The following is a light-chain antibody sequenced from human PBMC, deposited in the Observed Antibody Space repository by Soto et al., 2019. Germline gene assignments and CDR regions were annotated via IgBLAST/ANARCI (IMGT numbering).Light chain of an antibody. Sequence: DVSRSQSPLNLPVTPGEPASLSCRSRQILLHSNGYNYLDWYLQKPGQSPQLLIYLGSNRASGVPDRFSGSGSGTDFTLKISRVEAEDVGVYYCMQPLQSWTFGQGTKVDI. CDR1: QILLHSNGYNY. V-gene: IGKV2-28*01. J-gene: IGKJ1*01. CDR2: LGS. CDR3: MQPLQSWT.